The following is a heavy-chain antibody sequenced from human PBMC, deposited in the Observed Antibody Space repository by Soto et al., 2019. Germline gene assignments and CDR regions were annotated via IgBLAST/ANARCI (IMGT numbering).Heavy chain of an antibody. Sequence: WVRQAPGKGLEWIGRIYYSGSTYYNPSLKSRVTITVDKSKKQFSLKLSSVTAADTVFFYCARKSASSSNCFDPWGQETLVTVSS. D-gene: IGHD1-26*01. V-gene: IGHV4-39*01. CDR2: IYYSGST. J-gene: IGHJ5*02. CDR3: ARKSASSSNCFDP.